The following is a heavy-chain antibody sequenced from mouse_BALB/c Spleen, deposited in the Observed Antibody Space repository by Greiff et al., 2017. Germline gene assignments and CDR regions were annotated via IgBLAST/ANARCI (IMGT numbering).Heavy chain of an antibody. CDR1: GYTFTSYW. CDR2: IYPGNSDT. J-gene: IGHJ2*01. D-gene: IGHD2-4*01. CDR3: TGRSHYDVGY. Sequence: EVQGVESGTVLARPGASVRMSCKASGYTFTSYWMHWVKQRPGQGLEWIGAIYPGNSDTSYNQKFKGKAKLTAVTSTSTAYMELSSLTNEDSAVYYCTGRSHYDVGYWGQGTTLTVSS. V-gene: IGHV1-5*01.